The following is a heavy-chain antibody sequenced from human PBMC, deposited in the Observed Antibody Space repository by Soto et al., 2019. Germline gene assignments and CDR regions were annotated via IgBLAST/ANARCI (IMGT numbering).Heavy chain of an antibody. CDR3: AKIRSGGSYNAADY. CDR2: ISGSGGST. CDR1: GFTFSSYA. D-gene: IGHD2-15*01. V-gene: IGHV3-23*01. Sequence: GGSLRLSCAASGFTFSSYAMSWVRQAPGKGLEWVSAISGSGGSTYYADSVKGRFTISRDNSKNTLYLQMNSLRAEDTAAYCCAKIRSGGSYNAADYWGQGTLVTVSS. J-gene: IGHJ4*02.